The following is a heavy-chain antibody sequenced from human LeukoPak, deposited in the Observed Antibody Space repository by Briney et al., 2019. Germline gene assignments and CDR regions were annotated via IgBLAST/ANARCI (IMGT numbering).Heavy chain of an antibody. CDR3: AKDIIAAAGARFDY. CDR1: GFTFDDYA. CDR2: ISWNSGSI. Sequence: GGSLRLSCAASGFTFDDYAMHWVRQAPGKGLEWVSGISWNSGSIGYADSVKGRFTISRDNAKNSLYLQMNSLRAGDTALYYCAKDIIAAAGARFDYWGQGTLVTVSS. J-gene: IGHJ4*02. V-gene: IGHV3-9*01. D-gene: IGHD6-13*01.